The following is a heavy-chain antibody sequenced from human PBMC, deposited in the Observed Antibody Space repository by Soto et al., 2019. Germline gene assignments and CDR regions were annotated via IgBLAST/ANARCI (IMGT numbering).Heavy chain of an antibody. D-gene: IGHD3-3*01. CDR2: FYYTGGT. CDR3: ASPRQGNYDFLRGYYALDY. CDR1: GGSISSGRSY. Sequence: QLQLHQSGPGLVKPSENLSLTCTVSGGSISSGRSYWGWVRQPPGKGQEWIVSFYYTGGTYSTYYNPSLKCRVTISVDTSKSQFSLNLRSVTAADTAVYYCASPRQGNYDFLRGYYALDYWGQGTLVTVSS. V-gene: IGHV4-39*01. J-gene: IGHJ4*02.